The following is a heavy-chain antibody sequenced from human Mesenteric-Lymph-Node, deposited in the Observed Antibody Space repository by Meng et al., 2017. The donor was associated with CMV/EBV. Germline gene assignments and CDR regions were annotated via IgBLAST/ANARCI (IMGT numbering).Heavy chain of an antibody. Sequence: GESLKISCAASGFTFSSYGMHWVRQAPGKGLEWVAFIRYDGSNKYYADSVKGRFTISRDNAKNSLYLQMDSLRAEDTAVYYCAREDFWSGFSSANWFDPWRQGTLVTVSS. CDR1: GFTFSSYG. V-gene: IGHV3-30*02. CDR2: IRYDGSNK. CDR3: AREDFWSGFSSANWFDP. D-gene: IGHD3-3*01. J-gene: IGHJ5*02.